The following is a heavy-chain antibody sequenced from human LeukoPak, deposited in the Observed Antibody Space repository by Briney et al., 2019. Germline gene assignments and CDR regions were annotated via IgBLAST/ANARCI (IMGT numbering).Heavy chain of an antibody. CDR1: GFTFSSYG. CDR2: IGGRDGST. Sequence: PGGSLRLSCAASGFTFSSYGMSWVRQAPGKGLEWVSAIGGRDGSTYYADSVKGRFTISRDNSKNTLYVQMNSLRAEDTAIYYCAKNGWLRSSGLWGDYWGQGALVSVSS. V-gene: IGHV3-23*01. D-gene: IGHD5-12*01. CDR3: AKNGWLRSSGLWGDY. J-gene: IGHJ4*02.